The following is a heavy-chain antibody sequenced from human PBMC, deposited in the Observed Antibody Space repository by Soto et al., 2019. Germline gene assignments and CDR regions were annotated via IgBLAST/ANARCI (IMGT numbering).Heavy chain of an antibody. V-gene: IGHV4-61*01. Sequence: QVQLQESGPGLVKPSETLSLTCTVSGGSVNSGSYYWSWIRQPPGKGLEWIGFVHYNGITNYNPSLKSRLTISIDTAKKQVSLKLRSVTAADTAVYYCERDPEYGSYFDYWGQGTLVTVSS. D-gene: IGHD3-10*01. J-gene: IGHJ4*02. CDR3: ERDPEYGSYFDY. CDR2: VHYNGIT. CDR1: GGSVNSGSYY.